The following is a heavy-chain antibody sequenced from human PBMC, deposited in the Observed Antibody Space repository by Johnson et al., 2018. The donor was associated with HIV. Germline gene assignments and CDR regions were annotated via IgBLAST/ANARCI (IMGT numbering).Heavy chain of an antibody. Sequence: QVQLVESGGGLIQPGGSLRLSCAASVFTVSSNYMSWVRQAPGTGLEWLAVISYDGSNKYYADSVNARFTISRDNSKNTLYLQMNSLRAEDTAVYYCAKVAVATAAGGVALDIWGPGTMVIVSS. J-gene: IGHJ3*02. D-gene: IGHD6-13*01. CDR3: AKVAVATAAGGVALDI. CDR1: VFTVSSNY. V-gene: IGHV3-30*18. CDR2: ISYDGSNK.